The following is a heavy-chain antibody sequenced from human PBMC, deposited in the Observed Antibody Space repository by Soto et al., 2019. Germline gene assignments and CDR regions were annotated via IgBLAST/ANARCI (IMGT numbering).Heavy chain of an antibody. J-gene: IGHJ4*02. CDR3: ARVPFYAPSGSYYIDY. CDR2: IYYSGST. Sequence: SETLSLTCTVSRGSIISGDYYWIWIRQPPGKGLEWIGYIYYSGSTYYNPSLKSRVTISVDTSKRQFSLKLSSVTAADTAVYYCARVPFYAPSGSYYIDYWGQGTLVTVSS. CDR1: RGSIISGDYY. V-gene: IGHV4-30-4*01. D-gene: IGHD1-26*01.